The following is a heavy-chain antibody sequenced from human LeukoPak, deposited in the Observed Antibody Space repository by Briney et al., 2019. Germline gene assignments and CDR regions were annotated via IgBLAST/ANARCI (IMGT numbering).Heavy chain of an antibody. J-gene: IGHJ4*02. Sequence: PGRSLRLSCAASGFTFSPYCMHWVRQAPGKGLVWVSRINTDGTSTNYADSVKGRFTISRDKAKCTLYLQMSSLRAEDTSVYYCARVTTSCPDYWGQGTLVTVPS. CDR2: INTDGTST. CDR1: GFTFSPYC. CDR3: ARVTTSCPDY. V-gene: IGHV3-74*01. D-gene: IGHD2-2*01.